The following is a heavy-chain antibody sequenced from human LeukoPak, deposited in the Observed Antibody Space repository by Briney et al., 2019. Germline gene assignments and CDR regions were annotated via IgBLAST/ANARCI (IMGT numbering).Heavy chain of an antibody. CDR3: AETSTARPGGGWFDP. CDR2: ISWNSGSI. Sequence: PGGSLRLSCAASGFTFDDYAMHWVRQAPGKGLEWVSGISWNSGSIGYADSVKGRFTISRDNAKNSLYLQMNSLRAEDTALYYCAETSTARPGGGWFDPWGQGTLVTVSS. D-gene: IGHD2-8*02. J-gene: IGHJ5*02. CDR1: GFTFDDYA. V-gene: IGHV3-9*01.